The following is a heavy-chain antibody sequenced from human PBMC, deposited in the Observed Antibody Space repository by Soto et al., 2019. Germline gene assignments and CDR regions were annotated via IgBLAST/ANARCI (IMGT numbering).Heavy chain of an antibody. CDR3: ARDGEDIVGEGLDYYYGMDV. CDR2: IIPILGIA. V-gene: IGHV1-69*08. J-gene: IGHJ6*02. Sequence: QVQLVQSGAEVKKPGSSVKVSCKASGGTFSSYTISWVRQAPGQGLEWMGRIIPILGIANYAQKFQGRVTITADKSTSTAYMELSSLRSEDTAVYYCARDGEDIVGEGLDYYYGMDVWGQGTTVTVSS. CDR1: GGTFSSYT. D-gene: IGHD2-15*01.